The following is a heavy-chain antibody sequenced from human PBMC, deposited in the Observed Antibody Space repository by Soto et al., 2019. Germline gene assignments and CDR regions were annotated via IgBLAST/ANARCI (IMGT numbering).Heavy chain of an antibody. Sequence: EVQLVESGGGLVQPGGSLRLSCAASEFTFSSYEMNWVRQAPGKGLEWVSYISSSGSTIYYADSVKGRFTISRDNAKNSLYLQMNSLRAEDTAVYYCARDLRDPGPGNDYWGQGTLVTVSS. J-gene: IGHJ4*02. CDR3: ARDLRDPGPGNDY. CDR2: ISSSGSTI. CDR1: EFTFSSYE. V-gene: IGHV3-48*03. D-gene: IGHD3-9*01.